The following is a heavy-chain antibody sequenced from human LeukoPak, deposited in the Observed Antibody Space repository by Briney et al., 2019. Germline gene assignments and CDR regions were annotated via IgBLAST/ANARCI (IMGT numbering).Heavy chain of an antibody. CDR1: GFTFSSYW. D-gene: IGHD3-3*01. Sequence: PGGSLRLSCATSGFTFSSYWMSWVRQAPGKGLEWVSYISSSSSTIYYADSVKGRFTISRDNAKNSLYLQMNSLRAEDTAVYYCARRVETDAFDIWGQGTMVTVSS. V-gene: IGHV3-48*01. J-gene: IGHJ3*02. CDR3: ARRVETDAFDI. CDR2: ISSSSSTI.